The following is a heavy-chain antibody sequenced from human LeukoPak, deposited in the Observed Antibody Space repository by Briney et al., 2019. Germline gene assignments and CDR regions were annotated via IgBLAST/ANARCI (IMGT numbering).Heavy chain of an antibody. D-gene: IGHD3-22*01. J-gene: IGHJ4*02. CDR2: ISAYNGNT. Sequence: GASVKVSCKASGYTFTGYYMHWVRQAPGQGLEWMGWISAYNGNTNYAQKLQGRVTMTTDTSTSTAYMELRSLRSDDTAVYYCATGSYYYDSSGYSIDYWGQGTLVTVSS. V-gene: IGHV1-18*04. CDR3: ATGSYYYDSSGYSIDY. CDR1: GYTFTGYY.